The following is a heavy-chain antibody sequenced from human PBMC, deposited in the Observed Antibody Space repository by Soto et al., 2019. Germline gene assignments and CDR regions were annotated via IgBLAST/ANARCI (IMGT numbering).Heavy chain of an antibody. J-gene: IGHJ4*02. V-gene: IGHV3-49*03. CDR2: IRGQAYGETT. Sequence: EVQLVESGGGLVQPGRSLRLSCTASGFTFGDYAMSWFRQAPGKGQELVGFIRGQAYGETTEYAASVKGRFTISRDDSKSIAYLQMNSLKTEDTAVYYCTRARAENYCGGDCVEAYYFDYWGQGTLVTVSS. CDR3: TRARAENYCGGDCVEAYYFDY. CDR1: GFTFGDYA. D-gene: IGHD2-21*01.